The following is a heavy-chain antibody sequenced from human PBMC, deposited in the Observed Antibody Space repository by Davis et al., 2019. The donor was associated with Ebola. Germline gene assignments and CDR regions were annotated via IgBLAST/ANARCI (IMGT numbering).Heavy chain of an antibody. CDR3: AREGSSWYSEYGMDV. CDR2: INPSGST. CDR1: GGSFSGYY. V-gene: IGHV4-34*01. Sequence: SETLSLTCAVYGGSFSGYYWSWISQPPGKGLEWNGEINPSGSTNYNPSLKSRVTISVDTSKNQFSLKLSSVTAADTAVYYCAREGSSWYSEYGMDVWGQGTTVTVSS. J-gene: IGHJ6*02. D-gene: IGHD6-13*01.